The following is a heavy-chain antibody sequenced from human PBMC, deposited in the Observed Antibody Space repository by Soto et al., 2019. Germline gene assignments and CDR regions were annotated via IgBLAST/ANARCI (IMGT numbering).Heavy chain of an antibody. CDR1: GFTFSSYG. D-gene: IGHD1-26*01. CDR2: ISYDGSNK. V-gene: IGHV3-30*18. CDR3: AKWVGAKGYYFDY. Sequence: PGGSLRLSCAASGFTFSSYGMHWVRQAPGKGLEWVAVISYDGSNKYYADSVKCRFTISRDNSKNTLYLQMNSLRAEDTAVYYCAKWVGAKGYYFDYWGQGTLVTVSS. J-gene: IGHJ4*02.